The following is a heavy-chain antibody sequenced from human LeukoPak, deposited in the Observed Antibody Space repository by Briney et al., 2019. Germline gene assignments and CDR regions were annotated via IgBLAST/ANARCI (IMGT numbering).Heavy chain of an antibody. Sequence: SVKVSCKASGGTFSSYAISWVRQAPGQGLEWMGRIIPIPGIANYAQKFQGRVTITADKSTSTAYMELSSLRSEDAAVYYCARYSSGWYEAEYYYYGMDVWGQGTTVTVSS. J-gene: IGHJ6*02. D-gene: IGHD6-19*01. CDR2: IIPIPGIA. V-gene: IGHV1-69*04. CDR3: ARYSSGWYEAEYYYYGMDV. CDR1: GGTFSSYA.